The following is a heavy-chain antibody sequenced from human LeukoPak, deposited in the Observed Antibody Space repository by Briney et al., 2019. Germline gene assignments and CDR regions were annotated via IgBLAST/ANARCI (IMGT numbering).Heavy chain of an antibody. J-gene: IGHJ4*02. CDR1: GGSVSSGYFH. V-gene: IGHV4-39*07. Sequence: SETLSLTCTVSGGSVSSGYFHWSWIRQPPGKGLEWIGEINHSGSTNYNPSLKSRVTISVDTSKNQFSLKLSSVTAADTAVYYCAREPYSSGWYGFFDYWGQGTLVTVSS. CDR2: INHSGST. D-gene: IGHD6-19*01. CDR3: AREPYSSGWYGFFDY.